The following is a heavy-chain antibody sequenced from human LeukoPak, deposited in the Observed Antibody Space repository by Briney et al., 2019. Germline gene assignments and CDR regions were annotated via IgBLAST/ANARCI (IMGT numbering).Heavy chain of an antibody. CDR1: GGSFSGYY. Sequence: PSETLSLTCAVYGGSFSGYYWSWIRQPPGKGLEWIGEINHSGSTNYNPSLKSRVTISVDTSKNQFSLKLSSVTAADTAVYYCARCQEWLNNFDYWGQGTLVTVSS. V-gene: IGHV4-34*01. J-gene: IGHJ4*02. CDR3: ARCQEWLNNFDY. CDR2: INHSGST. D-gene: IGHD3-3*01.